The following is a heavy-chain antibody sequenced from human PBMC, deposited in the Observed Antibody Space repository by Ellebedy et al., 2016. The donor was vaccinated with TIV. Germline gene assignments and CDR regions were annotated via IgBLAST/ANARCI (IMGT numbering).Heavy chain of an antibody. CDR2: IYHSGST. CDR3: ARCRGDAFDI. Sequence: SETLSLTCTVSGYFISSGYYWGWIRQPPGQGLAWIGSIYHSGSTYYNPSLKSRVTISVDTSKNQFSMKLSSVTAADTAVYYCARCRGDAFDIWGQGTVVTVSS. D-gene: IGHD3-10*01. J-gene: IGHJ3*02. V-gene: IGHV4-38-2*02. CDR1: GYFISSGYY.